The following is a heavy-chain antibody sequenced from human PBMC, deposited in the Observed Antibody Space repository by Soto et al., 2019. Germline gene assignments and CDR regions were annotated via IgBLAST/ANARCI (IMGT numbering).Heavy chain of an antibody. D-gene: IGHD6-13*01. V-gene: IGHV3-30*18. CDR3: AKDGRGPYSSSWYDWFDP. Sequence: QVQLVESGGGVVQPGRSLRLSCAASGFTFSSYGMHWVRQGPGKGLEWVAVISYDGSNKYYADSVKGRFTISRDNSKVTXXLKMNSRRAEDTAVYYCAKDGRGPYSSSWYDWFDPWGQGTLVTVSS. CDR2: ISYDGSNK. CDR1: GFTFSSYG. J-gene: IGHJ5*02.